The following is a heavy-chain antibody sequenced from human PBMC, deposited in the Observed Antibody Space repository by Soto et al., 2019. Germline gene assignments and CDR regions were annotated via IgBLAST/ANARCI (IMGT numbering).Heavy chain of an antibody. Sequence: PSETLSLTCAVYGGSFSGYYWSWIRQPPGKGLEWIGEINHSGSTNFNPSLKSRVTISVDTSKNQFSLKLSSVTAADTALYYCARVFHYDRSGYYYSYWGQGTLVTVSS. CDR1: GGSFSGYY. CDR2: INHSGST. D-gene: IGHD3-22*01. V-gene: IGHV4-34*01. CDR3: ARVFHYDRSGYYYSY. J-gene: IGHJ4*02.